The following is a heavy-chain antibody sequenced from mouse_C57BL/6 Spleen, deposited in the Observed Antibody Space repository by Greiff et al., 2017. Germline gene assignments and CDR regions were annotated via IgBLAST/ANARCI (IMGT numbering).Heavy chain of an antibody. CDR1: GYTFTDYE. J-gene: IGHJ4*01. CDR2: IDPETGGT. D-gene: IGHD2-4*01. V-gene: IGHV1-15*01. Sequence: QVQLQQSGAELVRPGASVTLSCKASGYTFTDYEMHWVKQTPVHGLEWIGAIDPETGGTAYNQKFKGKAILTADKSSSTAYMELRSLTSEDSAVYYCTRTIYYDYDEYAMGYWGQRTSVTVSS. CDR3: TRTIYYDYDEYAMGY.